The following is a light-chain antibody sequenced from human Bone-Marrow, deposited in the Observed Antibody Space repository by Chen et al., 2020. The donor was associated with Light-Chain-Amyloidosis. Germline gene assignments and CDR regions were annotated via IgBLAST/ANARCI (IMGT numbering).Light chain of an antibody. CDR1: SSDVGGHNY. J-gene: IGLJ3*02. V-gene: IGLV2-8*01. Sequence: QSALTQPPSASGSPGQSATLSCTGTSSDVGGHNYVSWYQQHPGKAPKLMIYEVTKRPSGVPDRFSGSKSGNTASLTVSGLHTEDEAADYCSSYAGRNNLVFGGGTKLTVV. CDR3: SSYAGRNNLV. CDR2: EVT.